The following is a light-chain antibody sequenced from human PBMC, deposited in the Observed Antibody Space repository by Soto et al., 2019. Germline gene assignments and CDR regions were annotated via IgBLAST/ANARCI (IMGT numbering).Light chain of an antibody. CDR3: QQYYSYPYT. V-gene: IGKV1-5*03. Sequence: DIQMTQSPSSLSASVGDRVTITCRASQSISSRLAWYQQKPGQAPKLLIYKATNLQTGVASRFSGSGSGTEFSLTISGLQPDDFAVYFCQQYYSYPYTFGQGTKLEIK. J-gene: IGKJ2*01. CDR1: QSISSR. CDR2: KAT.